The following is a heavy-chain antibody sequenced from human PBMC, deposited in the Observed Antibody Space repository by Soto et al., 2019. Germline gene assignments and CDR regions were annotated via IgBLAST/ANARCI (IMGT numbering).Heavy chain of an antibody. V-gene: IGHV3-64*01. J-gene: IGHJ4*02. CDR3: SRDNGRNLGYFDY. CDR1: GFTFISYP. CDR2: ISSDGGRT. Sequence: EVQLVESGRGLVQPGWSLRLSCAASGFTFISYPMHWVRQAPGKGLEYLSSISSDGGRTYYANSVKGRFIISIDNSKNTLYLQMGSLIADDMAAYSCSRDNGRNLGYFDYWGQGTLVTVSS.